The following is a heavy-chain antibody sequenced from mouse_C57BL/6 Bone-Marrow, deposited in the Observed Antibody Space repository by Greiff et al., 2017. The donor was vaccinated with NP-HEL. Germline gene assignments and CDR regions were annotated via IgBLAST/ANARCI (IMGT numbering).Heavy chain of an antibody. Sequence: QVQLKESGAELVKPGASVKISCKASGYAFSSYWMNWVKQRPGKGLEWIGQIYPGDGDTNYNGKFKGKATLTADKSSSTAYMQLSSLTSEDSAVYFCARSYYGSSPLWYFDVWGTGTTVTVSS. V-gene: IGHV1-80*01. J-gene: IGHJ1*03. CDR1: GYAFSSYW. CDR2: IYPGDGDT. D-gene: IGHD1-1*01. CDR3: ARSYYGSSPLWYFDV.